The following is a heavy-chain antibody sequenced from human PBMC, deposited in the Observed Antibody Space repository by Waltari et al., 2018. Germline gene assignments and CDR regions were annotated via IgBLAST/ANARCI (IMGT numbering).Heavy chain of an antibody. V-gene: IGHV2-5*01. D-gene: IGHD3-10*01. CDR1: GFSLSTTGVA. CDR3: ARLGGISSNYFDP. J-gene: IGHJ5*02. CDR2: IYWNDDK. Sequence: QITLKESGPTLVKPTQTLTLTCTFSGFSLSTTGVAVGWIRQPPGKTLEGLALIYWNDDKGYSPSLRRRLTITKDTSKNQVVLTLTNMDPVETATYFCARLGGISSNYFDPWGPGTLVTVSS.